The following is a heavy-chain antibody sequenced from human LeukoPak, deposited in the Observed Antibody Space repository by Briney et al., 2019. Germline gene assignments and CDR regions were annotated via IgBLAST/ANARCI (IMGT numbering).Heavy chain of an antibody. Sequence: SQTLSLTRTVSGGSISSADYYWNWIRQHPGKGLEWIGSVYYSGTTYYNPSLKSRVIISVDTSKNQFSLKLSSVTAADTAVYYCARDRGRRLSAYGLDVWGQGTTVTVSS. CDR1: GGSISSADYY. D-gene: IGHD4/OR15-4a*01. CDR3: ARDRGRRLSAYGLDV. J-gene: IGHJ6*02. V-gene: IGHV4-31*03. CDR2: VYYSGTT.